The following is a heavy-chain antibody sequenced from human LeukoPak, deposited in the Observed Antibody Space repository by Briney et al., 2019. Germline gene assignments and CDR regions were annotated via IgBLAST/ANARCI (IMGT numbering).Heavy chain of an antibody. D-gene: IGHD1-1*01. Sequence: GGSLRLSCAASGFTFSSYEMNWVRQAPGKGLEWVSYISSSGSTIYYADSVKGRFTISRDNAKNSLYLQMNSLRAEDTAVYHCAIGENGACDIWGQGTMVTVSS. CDR1: GFTFSSYE. CDR2: ISSSGSTI. CDR3: AIGENGACDI. V-gene: IGHV3-48*03. J-gene: IGHJ3*02.